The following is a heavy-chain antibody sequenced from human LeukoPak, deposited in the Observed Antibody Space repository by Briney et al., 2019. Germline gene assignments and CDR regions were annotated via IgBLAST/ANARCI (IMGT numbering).Heavy chain of an antibody. Sequence: ASVKVSCKASGYTFTSYGISWVRQAPGQGLEWMGWISAYNGNTNYAQKLQGRVTMTTDTSTSTAYMELRSLRSDDTAVYYCARVYDSSGYFPFDIWGQGKMVTVSS. CDR1: GYTFTSYG. J-gene: IGHJ3*02. CDR3: ARVYDSSGYFPFDI. D-gene: IGHD3-22*01. CDR2: ISAYNGNT. V-gene: IGHV1-18*01.